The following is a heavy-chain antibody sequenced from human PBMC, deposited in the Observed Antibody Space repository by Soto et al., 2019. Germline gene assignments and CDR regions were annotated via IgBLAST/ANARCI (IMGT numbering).Heavy chain of an antibody. V-gene: IGHV1-18*04. CDR1: GYTLTSYG. D-gene: IGHD3-10*01. J-gene: IGHJ4*02. CDR2: ISAYNGNT. Sequence: ASVKVSCKASGYTLTSYGISWVRQAPGQGLEWMGWISAYNGNTNYAQKLQGRVTMTTDTSTSTAYMELRSLRSDDTAVYYCARDPLGTMVRGVIIPFDYWGQGTLVTVSS. CDR3: ARDPLGTMVRGVIIPFDY.